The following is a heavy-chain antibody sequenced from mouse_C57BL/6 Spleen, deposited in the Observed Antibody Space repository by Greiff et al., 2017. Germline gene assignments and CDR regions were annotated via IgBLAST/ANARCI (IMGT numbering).Heavy chain of an antibody. D-gene: IGHD1-1*01. CDR1: GYTFTSYW. CDR2: IYPGSGRT. Sequence: VQLQQSGAELVKPGASVKMSCKASGYTFTSYWITWVKQRPGQGLEWIGDIYPGSGRTNYNEKFKSKVTLTVDKSSSTAYMQISSLTSEDSAVYYCARRGSRRYAMDYWGQGTSVTVSS. J-gene: IGHJ4*01. V-gene: IGHV1-55*01. CDR3: ARRGSRRYAMDY.